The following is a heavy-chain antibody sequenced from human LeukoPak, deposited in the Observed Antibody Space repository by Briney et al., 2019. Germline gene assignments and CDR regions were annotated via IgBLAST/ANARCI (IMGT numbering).Heavy chain of an antibody. CDR3: AREGRFGELPLFDY. D-gene: IGHD3-10*01. CDR1: GFTFSSYA. Sequence: GGSLRLSCAASGFTFSSYAMSWVRQAPGKGLEWVANIKQDGSEKYYVDSVKGRFTISRDNAKNSLYLQMNSLRAEDTAVYYCAREGRFGELPLFDYWGQGTLVTVSS. V-gene: IGHV3-7*03. J-gene: IGHJ4*02. CDR2: IKQDGSEK.